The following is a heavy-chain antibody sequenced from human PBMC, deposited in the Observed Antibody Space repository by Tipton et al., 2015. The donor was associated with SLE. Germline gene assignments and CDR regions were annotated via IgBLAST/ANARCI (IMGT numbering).Heavy chain of an antibody. CDR2: IYVSGFT. J-gene: IGHJ3*01. D-gene: IGHD2-2*01. V-gene: IGHV4-59*12. CDR3: ARTLLPAARGAFDL. Sequence: TLSLTCSVSGDSFSDSFWNWIRQCPGKGLEWIGSIYVSGFTNYSPSLKNRLTMSIESSRRQFSLKLTSVTAADTAVYYCARTLLPAARGAFDLWGPGTMVTVSS. CDR1: GDSFSDSF.